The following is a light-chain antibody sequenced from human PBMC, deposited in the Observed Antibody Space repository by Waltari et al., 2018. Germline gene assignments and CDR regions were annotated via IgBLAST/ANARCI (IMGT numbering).Light chain of an antibody. CDR3: ASYIPGSTLV. J-gene: IGLJ3*02. CDR2: DVT. V-gene: IGLV2-14*01. Sequence: QSALTQPASVSGSPGQSITTPCTGSSSDVGRYTDVSWYQQFPDRAPKLMIYDVTNRPSGVSNRFSGSKSANTASLTISGLQPEDEADYYCASYIPGSTLVFGGGTKLTVL. CDR1: SSDVGRYTD.